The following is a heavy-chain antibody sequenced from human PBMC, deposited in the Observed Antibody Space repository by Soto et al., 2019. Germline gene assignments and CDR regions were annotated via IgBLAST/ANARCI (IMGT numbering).Heavy chain of an antibody. CDR2: ITWDGGTT. J-gene: IGHJ4*02. V-gene: IGHV3-43*01. D-gene: IGHD3-10*01. CDR1: GGTSDDYS. CDR3: AKPVYGSGSPDY. Sequence: PLRLPCAVSGGTSDDYSMHWVSQDPGKALEWVSLITWDGGTTYYADSVKGRFTISRDNSNNTLYLQMNSLTTEDTAIYYCAKPVYGSGSPDYRGQGTLVTVSS.